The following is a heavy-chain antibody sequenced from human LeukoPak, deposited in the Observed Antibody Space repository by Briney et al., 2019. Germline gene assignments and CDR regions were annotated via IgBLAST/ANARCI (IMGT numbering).Heavy chain of an antibody. CDR3: ARSRGWLQSHPLGY. J-gene: IGHJ4*02. CDR2: IHHSGST. D-gene: IGHD5-24*01. CDR1: GFPFSTYW. V-gene: IGHV4-34*01. Sequence: TGGSLRLSCAASGFPFSTYWMSWIRQPPGKGLECIGEIHHSGSTNYNPSLKSRVTLSVDTSKNQFSLKLSSVTAADTAVYYCARSRGWLQSHPLGYWGQGTLVTVSS.